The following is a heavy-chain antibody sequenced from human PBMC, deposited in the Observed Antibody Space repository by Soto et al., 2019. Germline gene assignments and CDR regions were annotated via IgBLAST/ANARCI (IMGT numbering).Heavy chain of an antibody. V-gene: IGHV4-59*08. Sequence: PSETLSLTCTVSGGSISSYYWNWIRQPPGKGLEWIGYIYYSGSTNYNPSLKSRVTISVDTSKNQFSLKLSSVTAADTAVYYCARREGGSMATIDYWGQGTLVTVS. CDR3: ARREGGSMATIDY. CDR2: IYYSGST. CDR1: GGSISSYY. D-gene: IGHD5-12*01. J-gene: IGHJ4*02.